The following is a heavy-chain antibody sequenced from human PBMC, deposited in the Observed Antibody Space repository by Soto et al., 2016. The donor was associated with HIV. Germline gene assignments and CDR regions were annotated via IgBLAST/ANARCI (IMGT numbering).Heavy chain of an antibody. CDR3: ARVPRYCSGGSCLGDAFDI. D-gene: IGHD2-15*01. V-gene: IGHV1-8*03. CDR1: GYTFSNYD. Sequence: QVQLVQSGAEVKKPGASVKVSCKASGYTFSNYDINWVRQATGQGLEWMGWMNPKSGNTGYAQKFQGRVTITRNTSISTAYMELSSLRSEDTAVYYCARVPRYCSGGSCLGDAFDIWGQGTMVTVSS. J-gene: IGHJ3*02. CDR2: MNPKSGNT.